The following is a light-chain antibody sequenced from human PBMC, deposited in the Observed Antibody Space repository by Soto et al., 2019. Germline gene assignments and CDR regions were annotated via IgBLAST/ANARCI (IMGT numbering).Light chain of an antibody. CDR2: EVS. CDR1: SSDVGGYNY. J-gene: IGLJ2*01. Sequence: QSALTQPASVSGSPGQSITISCTGTSSDVGGYNYVSWYQQHPGNAPKLMIYEVSKWPSGVSNRFSGSKSGNTASLTISGLQAEDEADYYGSSYTSIDPLVFGVGTKGTVL. CDR3: SSYTSIDPLV. V-gene: IGLV2-14*01.